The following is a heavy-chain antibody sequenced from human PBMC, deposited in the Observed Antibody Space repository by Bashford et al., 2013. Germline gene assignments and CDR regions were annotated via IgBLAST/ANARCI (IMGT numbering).Heavy chain of an antibody. J-gene: IGHJ4*02. CDR2: GNT. CDR3: AREFFNRGAVADSLDY. D-gene: IGHD6-19*01. Sequence: GNTNYAQKLQGRVTITRDTSASTAYMELSSLRSEDTAVYYCAREFFNRGAVADSLDYWGQGTVVTVSS. V-gene: IGHV1-3*01.